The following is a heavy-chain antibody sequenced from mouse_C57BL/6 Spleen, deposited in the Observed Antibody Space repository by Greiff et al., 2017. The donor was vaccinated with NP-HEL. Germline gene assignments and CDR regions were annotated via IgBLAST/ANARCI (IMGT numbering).Heavy chain of an antibody. D-gene: IGHD1-1*01. J-gene: IGHJ3*01. Sequence: EVKLMESGGGLVKPGGSLKLSCAASGFTFSDYGMHWVRQAPEKGLEWVAYISSGSSTIYYADTVKGRFTISRDNAKNTLFLQMTSLRSEDTAMYYCARDYGSAAWFAYWGQGTLVTVSA. V-gene: IGHV5-17*01. CDR1: GFTFSDYG. CDR3: ARDYGSAAWFAY. CDR2: ISSGSSTI.